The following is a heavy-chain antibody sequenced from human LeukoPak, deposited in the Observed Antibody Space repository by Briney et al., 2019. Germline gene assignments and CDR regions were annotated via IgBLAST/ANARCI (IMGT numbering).Heavy chain of an antibody. D-gene: IGHD1-26*01. V-gene: IGHV3-23*01. CDR3: AKDTTSGSYRRAPYYYYYGMDV. J-gene: IGHJ6*02. Sequence: GGSLRLSCAASGFTFSSYAMSWVRQAPGKGLEWVSAISGSGGSTYSADSVKGRFTISRDNSKNTLYLQMNSLRAEDTAVYYCAKDTTSGSYRRAPYYYYYGMDVWGQGTTVTVSS. CDR1: GFTFSSYA. CDR2: ISGSGGST.